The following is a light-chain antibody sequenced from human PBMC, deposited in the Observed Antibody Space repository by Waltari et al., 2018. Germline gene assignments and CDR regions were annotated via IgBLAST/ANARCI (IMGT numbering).Light chain of an antibody. V-gene: IGKV1-5*03. Sequence: DIQMTQSPSTLSASVGDRVTITCRASQSISSWLAWYQQKPGKAPNLLIYKASNLKSGVPSRFSGSGSGTEFTLTISSMQPDDFATYYCQQYNSYLYTFGQGTKLEIK. CDR1: QSISSW. J-gene: IGKJ2*01. CDR3: QQYNSYLYT. CDR2: KAS.